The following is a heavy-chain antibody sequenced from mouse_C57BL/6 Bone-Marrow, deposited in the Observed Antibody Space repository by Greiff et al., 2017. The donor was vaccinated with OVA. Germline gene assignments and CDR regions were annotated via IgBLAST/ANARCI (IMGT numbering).Heavy chain of an antibody. J-gene: IGHJ4*01. CDR3: ARGSYSNSFYAMDY. V-gene: IGHV5-17*01. CDR2: ISSGSSTI. D-gene: IGHD2-5*01. CDR1: GFTFSDYG. Sequence: EVNLVESGGGLVKPGGSLKLSCAASGFTFSDYGMHWVRQAPEKGLEWVAYISSGSSTIYYADTVKGRFTISRDNAKNTLFLQMTSLRSEDTAMYYCARGSYSNSFYAMDYWGQGTSVTVSS.